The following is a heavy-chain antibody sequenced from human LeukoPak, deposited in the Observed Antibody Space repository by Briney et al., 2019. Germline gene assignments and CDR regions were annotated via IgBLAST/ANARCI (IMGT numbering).Heavy chain of an antibody. D-gene: IGHD3-9*01. J-gene: IGHJ4*02. V-gene: IGHV3-20*04. CDR3: ARGVGVRYFDMYYFDY. Sequence: GGSLRLSCAASGFTFDDYGMSWVRQAPGKGLEWVSGINWNGGSTGYADSVKGRFTISRGNAKNSLYLQMNSLRAEDTALYYCARGVGVRYFDMYYFDYWGQGTLVTVSS. CDR1: GFTFDDYG. CDR2: INWNGGST.